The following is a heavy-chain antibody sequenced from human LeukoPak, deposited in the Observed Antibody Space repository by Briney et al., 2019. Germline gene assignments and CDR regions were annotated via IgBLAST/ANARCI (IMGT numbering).Heavy chain of an antibody. Sequence: PSETLSLTCTVSGGSISSYYWSWIRQPPGKGLEWIGYIYYSGSPNYNPSLKSRVTISVDTSKNQFSLKLSSVTAADTAVYYCARDSFYRWFGELRSDYYYYYYMDVWGKGTTVTISS. CDR2: IYYSGSP. CDR3: ARDSFYRWFGELRSDYYYYYYMDV. V-gene: IGHV4-59*01. D-gene: IGHD3-10*01. J-gene: IGHJ6*03. CDR1: GGSISSYY.